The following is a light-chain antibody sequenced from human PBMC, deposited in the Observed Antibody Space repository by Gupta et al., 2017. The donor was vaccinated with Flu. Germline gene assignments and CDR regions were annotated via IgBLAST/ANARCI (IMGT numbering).Light chain of an antibody. V-gene: IGLV1-44*01. Sequence: QSVLTQPPSASGTPGQTITISCSGGTPNIGANSVDWYQQLPGAAPKLLIHINARRPSGVPDRFSGSKSGTSASLAIRGLQSEDEAYYYCSSWDDSLKGPVFGGGTKLTVL. CDR3: SSWDDSLKGPV. CDR2: INA. CDR1: TPNIGANS. J-gene: IGLJ2*01.